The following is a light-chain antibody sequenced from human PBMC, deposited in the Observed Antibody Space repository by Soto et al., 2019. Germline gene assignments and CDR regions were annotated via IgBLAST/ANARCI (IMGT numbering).Light chain of an antibody. CDR1: SSNIGSTYD. Sequence: QSVLTQPPSVSGAPGQRVTISCTGSSSNIGSTYDVQWYQQLPGTAPKLLIHGNTNRPSGVPDRFSGSKSGTSASLAITGLQADDEADYYCQSYGDSLSVHYVFGTGTQVTVL. CDR2: GNT. J-gene: IGLJ1*01. CDR3: QSYGDSLSVHYV. V-gene: IGLV1-40*01.